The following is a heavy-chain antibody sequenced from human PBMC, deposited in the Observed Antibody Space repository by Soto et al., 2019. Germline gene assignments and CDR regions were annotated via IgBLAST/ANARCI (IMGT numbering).Heavy chain of an antibody. CDR3: ARSIAARPPRPLDY. D-gene: IGHD6-6*01. Sequence: PGVSLRLSCAASGFTFSNYAMNWVRQAPGKGLEWVSGISATGSNKYYADSVKGRFTISRDNSKNTLYLQMNSLRAEDTAVYYCARSIAARPPRPLDYWGQGTLVTVSS. J-gene: IGHJ4*02. CDR1: GFTFSNYA. V-gene: IGHV3-23*01. CDR2: ISATGSNK.